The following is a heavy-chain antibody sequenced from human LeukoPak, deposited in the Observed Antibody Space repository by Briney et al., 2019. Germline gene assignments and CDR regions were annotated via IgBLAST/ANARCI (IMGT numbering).Heavy chain of an antibody. D-gene: IGHD4-23*01. V-gene: IGHV3-7*01. Sequence: GGSLRLSCAASGFTFSTYWMSWVRQAPGKGLEWVAIINQAGSETFYGDSVKGRFTISRDNAKTSLYLQMNSLRAEDTAVYYCAGVQRWSDYFDYWGQGTLVTVSS. CDR2: INQAGSET. CDR1: GFTFSTYW. CDR3: AGVQRWSDYFDY. J-gene: IGHJ4*02.